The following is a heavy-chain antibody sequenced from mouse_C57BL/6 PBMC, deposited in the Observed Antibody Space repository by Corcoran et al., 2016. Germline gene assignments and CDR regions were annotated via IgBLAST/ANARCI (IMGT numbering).Heavy chain of an antibody. CDR2: IYPGDGDT. CDR1: GYAFSSYW. D-gene: IGHD3-2*02. V-gene: IGHV1-80*01. Sequence: QVQLQQSGAELVKPGAPVKISCKASGYAFSSYWMNWVKQRPGKGLEWIGQIYPGDGDTNYNGKFKGKATLTADKSSSTAYMQLSSLTSEDSAVYFCAREAAQASFAYWGQGTLVTVSA. CDR3: AREAAQASFAY. J-gene: IGHJ3*01.